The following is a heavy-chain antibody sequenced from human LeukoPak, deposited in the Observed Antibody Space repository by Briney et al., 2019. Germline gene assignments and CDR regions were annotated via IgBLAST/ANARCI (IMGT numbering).Heavy chain of an antibody. Sequence: ASVKVSCKASGYTFTSYAMNWVRQAPGQGLEWMGWINTNTGNPTYAQGFTGRFVFSLDISVSTAYLQISSLKAEDTAVYYCARDRYYDFWSGYWVRYYGMDVWGQGTTVTVSS. CDR2: INTNTGNP. CDR3: ARDRYYDFWSGYWVRYYGMDV. D-gene: IGHD3-3*01. J-gene: IGHJ6*02. V-gene: IGHV7-4-1*02. CDR1: GYTFTSYA.